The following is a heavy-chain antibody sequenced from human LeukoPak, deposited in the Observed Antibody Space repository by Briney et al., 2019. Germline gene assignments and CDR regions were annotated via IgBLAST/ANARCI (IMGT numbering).Heavy chain of an antibody. CDR2: ISNDGINK. D-gene: IGHD1-1*01. Sequence: GGSLRLSCAASGLDFSGYALHWVRQAPGQGLEWVAVISNDGINKYYADPVKGRFTISRDNSKNTLYLQMNSLRLEDTAIYYCTRVGTGTPHFDYWGQGTLVTVSS. J-gene: IGHJ4*02. V-gene: IGHV3-30*04. CDR1: GLDFSGYA. CDR3: TRVGTGTPHFDY.